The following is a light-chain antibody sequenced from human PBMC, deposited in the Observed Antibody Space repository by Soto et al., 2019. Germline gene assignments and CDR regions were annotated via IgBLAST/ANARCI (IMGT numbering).Light chain of an antibody. CDR2: DVS. CDR3: RSYTSSRTGV. J-gene: IGLJ1*01. CDR1: SSDVGGYNY. V-gene: IGLV2-14*01. Sequence: QSVLTQPASVSGSPGQSITISCTGTSSDVGGYNYVSWYQQHPGKAPKLMIYDVSNRPSGVSNRFSGSKSGNTASLTISGLQAEDEADYYCRSYTSSRTGVFGNG.